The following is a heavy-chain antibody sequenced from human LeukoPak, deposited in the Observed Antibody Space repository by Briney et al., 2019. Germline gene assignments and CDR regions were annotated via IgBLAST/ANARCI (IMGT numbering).Heavy chain of an antibody. D-gene: IGHD2-15*01. Sequence: PGGSLRLSCAASGFTFSSYEMNWVRQAPGKGLEWVSYISSSGSTIYYADSVKGRSTISRDNAKNSLYLQMNSLRAEDTAVYYCARDRYCSGGSCYMDVWGKGTTVTISS. CDR1: GFTFSSYE. CDR3: ARDRYCSGGSCYMDV. V-gene: IGHV3-48*03. J-gene: IGHJ6*03. CDR2: ISSSGSTI.